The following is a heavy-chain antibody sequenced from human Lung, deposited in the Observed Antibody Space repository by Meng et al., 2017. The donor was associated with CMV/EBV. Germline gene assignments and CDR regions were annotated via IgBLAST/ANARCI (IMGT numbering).Heavy chain of an antibody. J-gene: IGHJ4*02. CDR3: ARGNGWRFDY. CDR2: TNINTGNP. D-gene: IGHD6-19*01. Sequence: QVQLVQSGFELKKPGDSVKVSCQAAGYTFTSSSMNWVRHAPGQGLEWMGWTNINTGNPTYAQGFTGRFVFSLDTSVSTAYLQIDSLKADDTAVYYCARGNGWRFDYWGQGTLVTVSS. V-gene: IGHV7-4-1*01. CDR1: GYTFTSSS.